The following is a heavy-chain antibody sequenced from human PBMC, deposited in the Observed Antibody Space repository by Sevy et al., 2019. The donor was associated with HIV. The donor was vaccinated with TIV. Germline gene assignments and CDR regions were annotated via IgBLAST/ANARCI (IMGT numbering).Heavy chain of an antibody. D-gene: IGHD3-10*01. J-gene: IGHJ4*02. Sequence: GESLKISCAASGFTFSYYNMNWVRQAPGKGLEWVSSISSGSSYIFYVDSVKGRFTISRDNAKDSLVLQMNSLRAEDTAVYYCARNLDYYASGPPDSWGRGTLVTVSS. CDR1: GFTFSYYN. V-gene: IGHV3-21*01. CDR3: ARNLDYYASGPPDS. CDR2: ISSGSSYI.